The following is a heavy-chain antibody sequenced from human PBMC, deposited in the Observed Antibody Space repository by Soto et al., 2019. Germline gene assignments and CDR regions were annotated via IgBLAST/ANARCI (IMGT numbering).Heavy chain of an antibody. V-gene: IGHV3-9*01. Sequence: GGSLRLSCAASGFTFDDYAMHWVRQAPGKGLEWVSGISRNSGSIGYADSVKGRFTISRDNAKNSLYLQMNSLRAEDTALYYCAKGLDYYYYMDVWGKGTTVTVSS. J-gene: IGHJ6*03. CDR1: GFTFDDYA. CDR3: AKGLDYYYYMDV. CDR2: ISRNSGSI.